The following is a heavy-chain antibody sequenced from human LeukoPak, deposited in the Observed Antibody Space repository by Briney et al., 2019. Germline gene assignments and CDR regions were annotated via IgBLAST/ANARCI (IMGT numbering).Heavy chain of an antibody. V-gene: IGHV3-7*03. CDR2: IKQDGNEK. CDR3: ARDWDYGSGSYRYNWFDP. D-gene: IGHD3-16*02. CDR1: GFTFSSYW. J-gene: IGHJ5*02. Sequence: GGSLRLSCAASGFTFSSYWMSWVRQAPGKGLEWVANIKQDGNEKYYVDSVKGRFTISRDNAKNSLYLQMNSLRAEDTAVYYCARDWDYGSGSYRYNWFDPWGQGTLVTVSS.